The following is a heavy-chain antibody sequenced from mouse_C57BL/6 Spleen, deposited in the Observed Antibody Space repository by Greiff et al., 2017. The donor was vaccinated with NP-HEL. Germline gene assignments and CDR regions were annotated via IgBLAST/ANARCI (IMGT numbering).Heavy chain of an antibody. V-gene: IGHV1-81*01. CDR1: GYTFTSYG. J-gene: IGHJ2*01. Sequence: QVQLKESGAELARPGASVKLSCKASGYTFTSYGISWVKQRTGQGLEWIGAIYPRSGNTYYNEKFKGKATLTADKSSSTAYMELRSLTSEDSAVYFCARRPDFDYWGQGTTLTVSS. CDR3: ARRPDFDY. CDR2: IYPRSGNT.